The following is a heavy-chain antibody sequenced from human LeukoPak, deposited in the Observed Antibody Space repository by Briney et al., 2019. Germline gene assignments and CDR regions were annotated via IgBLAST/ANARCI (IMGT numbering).Heavy chain of an antibody. CDR2: ISSSSYI. V-gene: IGHV3-21*01. CDR1: GFTFSSYS. D-gene: IGHD2-2*01. CDR3: ARYPGYCSSTSCYV. Sequence: GGSLRLSCAASGFTFSSYSMNWVRQAPGKGLEWVSSISSSSYIYYADSVKGRFTISRDNAKNSLYLQMNCLRAEDTAVYYCARYPGYCSSTSCYVWGQGTLVTVSS. J-gene: IGHJ4*02.